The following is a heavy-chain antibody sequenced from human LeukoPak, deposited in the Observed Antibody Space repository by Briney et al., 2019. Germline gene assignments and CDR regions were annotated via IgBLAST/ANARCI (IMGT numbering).Heavy chain of an antibody. V-gene: IGHV3-33*08. CDR2: IWYDGSNK. CDR3: ARGGSDGYASGY. Sequence: GGSLRLSCAASGFTFSRYVMHWVRQAPGKGLDWVAVIWYDGSNKYYADSVKGRFTISRDNSKNTLYLQMNSLSPEDTAVYYCARGGSDGYASGYWGQGTLVTVSS. CDR1: GFTFSRYV. J-gene: IGHJ4*02. D-gene: IGHD5-24*01.